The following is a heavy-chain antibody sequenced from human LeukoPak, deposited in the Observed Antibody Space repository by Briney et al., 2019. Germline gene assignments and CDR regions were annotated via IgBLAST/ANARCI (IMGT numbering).Heavy chain of an antibody. Sequence: GGSLRLSCAAAGFGFSGNAMAWVRQAPGKGLEWVSGFGGGSDTYYADSVKGRFTISRDDSKNTLYLQMNNLRAEDTALYYCARARVLGGGENFDYWGQGTLVTVSS. CDR2: FGGGSDT. D-gene: IGHD1-26*01. J-gene: IGHJ4*02. CDR3: ARARVLGGGENFDY. CDR1: GFGFSGNA. V-gene: IGHV3-23*01.